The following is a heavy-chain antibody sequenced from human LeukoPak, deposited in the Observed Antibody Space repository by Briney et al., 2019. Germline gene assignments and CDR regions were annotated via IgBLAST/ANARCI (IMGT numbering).Heavy chain of an antibody. V-gene: IGHV1-2*02. CDR1: GYTFTGYY. D-gene: IGHD1-26*01. J-gene: IGHJ4*02. Sequence: ASVKVSCKASGYTFTGYYMHWVRQAPGQGLEWMGWINPNSGGTNYAQKFQGRVTMTRDTSISTAYMELSRLRSDDTAVYYCARETRSAYSGSYWRYFDYWGPGTLVTVSS. CDR3: ARETRSAYSGSYWRYFDY. CDR2: INPNSGGT.